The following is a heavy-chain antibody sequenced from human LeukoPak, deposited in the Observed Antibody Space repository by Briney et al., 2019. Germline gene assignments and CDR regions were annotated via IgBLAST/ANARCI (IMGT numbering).Heavy chain of an antibody. CDR1: GFTLSTYW. CDR3: ARGQWLVSHWYFDL. CDR2: INSDGSST. V-gene: IGHV3-74*01. D-gene: IGHD6-19*01. J-gene: IGHJ2*01. Sequence: GVSLRLSCAASGFTLSTYWMHCVRQAPGKGLVWVARINSDGSSTNYADSVKGRFTISRDNAKNTLYLQMNSLRAEDTAVYYCARGQWLVSHWYFDLWGRGTLVTVSS.